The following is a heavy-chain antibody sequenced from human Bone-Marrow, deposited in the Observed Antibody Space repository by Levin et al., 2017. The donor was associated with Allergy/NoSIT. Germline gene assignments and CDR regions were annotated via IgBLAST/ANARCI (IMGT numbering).Heavy chain of an antibody. J-gene: IGHJ3*01. V-gene: IGHV3-9*01. CDR1: GFTFENYA. D-gene: IGHD4-17*01. CDR2: ISWNNGTI. Sequence: GGSLRLSCGVSGFTFENYAMHWVRQAPGKGLEWVSGISWNNGTIGYADSVKGRFTISRDNAKNSLYLQMNSLRAEDTALYYCAKGLRRPLCPPGDALDFWGQGTKVTVSS. CDR3: AKGLRRPLCPPGDALDF.